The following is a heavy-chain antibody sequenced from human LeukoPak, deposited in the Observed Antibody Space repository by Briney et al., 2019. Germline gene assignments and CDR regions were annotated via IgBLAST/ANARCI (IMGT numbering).Heavy chain of an antibody. D-gene: IGHD5-12*01. Sequence: GGSLRLSCAASGFTFSSYWMSWVRQAPGKGLEWVANIKQDGSEKYYVDSVKGRFTISRDNAKNSLYLQMNSLRAEDTAVYYCARDSRYSGYDLDYYYGMDVWGQGTTVTVSS. J-gene: IGHJ6*02. CDR3: ARDSRYSGYDLDYYYGMDV. CDR2: IKQDGSEK. V-gene: IGHV3-7*01. CDR1: GFTFSSYW.